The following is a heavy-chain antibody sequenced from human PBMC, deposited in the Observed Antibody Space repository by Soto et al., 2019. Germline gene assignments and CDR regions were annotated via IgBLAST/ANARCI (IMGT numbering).Heavy chain of an antibody. V-gene: IGHV4-34*01. D-gene: IGHD3-16*02. Sequence: PSETLSLTCAVYGGSFSGYYWSWIRQPPGKGLEWIGEINHSGSTNYNPSLKSRIAINPDTSKNQFSLQLNSVTPEDTAVYYCARGAFIVSPCTGFDFWGQGTLVTVSS. CDR1: GGSFSGYY. CDR2: INHSGST. CDR3: ARGAFIVSPCTGFDF. J-gene: IGHJ4*02.